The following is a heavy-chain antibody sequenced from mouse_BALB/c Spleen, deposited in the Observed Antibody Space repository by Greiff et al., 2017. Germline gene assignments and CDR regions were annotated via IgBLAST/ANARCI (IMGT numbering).Heavy chain of an antibody. CDR3: ARGQRIITAVVAGDYFDY. CDR2: ISSGGST. CDR1: GFTFSSYA. Sequence: EVHLVESGGGLVKPGGSLKLSCAASGFTFSSYAMSWVRQTPEKRLEWVASISSGGSTYYPDSVKGRFTISSDNASNILYLQMSSLRSEDTAMYYSARGQRIITAVVAGDYFDYWGQGTTLTVSS. J-gene: IGHJ2*01. D-gene: IGHD1-1*01. V-gene: IGHV5-6-5*01.